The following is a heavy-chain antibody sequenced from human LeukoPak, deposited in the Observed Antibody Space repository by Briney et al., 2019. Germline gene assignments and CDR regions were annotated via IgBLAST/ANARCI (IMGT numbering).Heavy chain of an antibody. CDR2: INPSGGST. J-gene: IGHJ4*02. CDR1: GYTFTGYY. CDR3: ARKRYDGYFDY. D-gene: IGHD3-3*01. Sequence: ASVKVSCKASGYTFTGYYMHWVRQAPGQGLEWMGIINPSGGSTSYAQKFQGRVTMTRDTSTSTVYMELSSLRSEDTAVYYCARKRYDGYFDYWGQGTLVTVSS. V-gene: IGHV1-46*01.